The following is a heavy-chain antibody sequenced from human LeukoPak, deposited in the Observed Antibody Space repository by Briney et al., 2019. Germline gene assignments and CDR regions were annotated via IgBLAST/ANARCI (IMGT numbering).Heavy chain of an antibody. Sequence: ASVKVSCKASGYTFTSYAMHWVRQAPGQRLEWMGWINAGNGNTKYSQEFQGRVTITRDMSTSTVYMELSSLRSEDTAVYYCASGSYPGYMDVWGKGTTVTVSS. J-gene: IGHJ6*03. D-gene: IGHD1-26*01. V-gene: IGHV1-3*03. CDR2: INAGNGNT. CDR1: GYTFTSYA. CDR3: ASGSYPGYMDV.